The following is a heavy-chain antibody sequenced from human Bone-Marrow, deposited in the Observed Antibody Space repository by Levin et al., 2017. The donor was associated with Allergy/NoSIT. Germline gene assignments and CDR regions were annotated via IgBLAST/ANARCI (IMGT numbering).Heavy chain of an antibody. CDR1: GFTFNTYS. D-gene: IGHD3-3*01. V-gene: IGHV3-21*06. Sequence: PGGSLRLSCAASGFTFNTYSMNWVRQAPGKGLEWVSSISGSSSYIYYAESVMGRFTISRDNAKNSLYLQMTGLRAEDTAVYYCARLGTTFGTFLTEYYHGLDVWGQGTTVNVSS. CDR2: ISGSSSYI. J-gene: IGHJ6*02. CDR3: ARLGTTFGTFLTEYYHGLDV.